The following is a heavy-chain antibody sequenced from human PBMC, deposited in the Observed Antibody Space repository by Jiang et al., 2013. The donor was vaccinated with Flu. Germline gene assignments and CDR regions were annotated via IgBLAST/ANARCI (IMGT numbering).Heavy chain of an antibody. CDR3: ARDRTYGGNTGHYYYYGMDV. CDR2: IWYDGSNK. J-gene: IGHJ6*02. D-gene: IGHD4-23*01. CDR1: GFTFSSYG. Sequence: LLESGGGVVQPGRSLRLSCAASGFTFSSYGMHWVRQAPGKGLEWVAVIWYDGSNKYYADSVKGRFTISRDNSKNTLYLQMNSLRAEDTAVYYCARDRTYGGNTGHYYYYGMDVWGQGTTVTVSS. V-gene: IGHV3-33*01.